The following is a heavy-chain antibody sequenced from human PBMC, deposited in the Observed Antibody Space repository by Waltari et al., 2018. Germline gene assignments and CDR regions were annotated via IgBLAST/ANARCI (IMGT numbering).Heavy chain of an antibody. CDR2: IYYSGTT. D-gene: IGHD4-17*01. CDR3: ARAATTVTRRGTCDL. Sequence: QVRLQESGPGLVKPSGTLSLTCSVFGGSVNSETYYWTWIRQPPGTGLECIGYIYYSGTTNSNPSLKSRLTMSVDWSKNQFSLELRSVTAADTAVYFCARAATTVTRRGTCDLWGRGTLVSVSS. J-gene: IGHJ2*01. V-gene: IGHV4-61*01. CDR1: GGSVNSETYY.